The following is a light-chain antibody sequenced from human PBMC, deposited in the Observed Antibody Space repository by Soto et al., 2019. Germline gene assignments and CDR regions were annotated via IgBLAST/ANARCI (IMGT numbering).Light chain of an antibody. CDR1: SSDVGGYNF. V-gene: IGLV2-14*01. CDR2: EVS. J-gene: IGLJ2*01. Sequence: QSALTQPASVSGSPGQSIAISCTGTSSDVGGYNFVSWYQQHPGKAPKLLIYEVSNRPSGVPDRFSGSKSGTSASLAITGLQAEDEADFYCQSYDSNLIGLIFGGGTKLTVL. CDR3: QSYDSNLIGLI.